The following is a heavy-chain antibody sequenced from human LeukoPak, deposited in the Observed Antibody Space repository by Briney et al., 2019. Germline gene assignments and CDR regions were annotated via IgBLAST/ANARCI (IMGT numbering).Heavy chain of an antibody. CDR3: AREQPPRGYSSPNAFGI. Sequence: QTGGSLRLSCAASGFTVSSNYMSWVRQAPGKGLEWVSVIYSGGSTYYADSVKGRFTISRDNSKNTLYLQMNSLRAEDTAVYYCAREQPPRGYSSPNAFGIWGQGTMVTVSS. V-gene: IGHV3-53*01. D-gene: IGHD5-18*01. CDR1: GFTVSSNY. CDR2: IYSGGST. J-gene: IGHJ3*02.